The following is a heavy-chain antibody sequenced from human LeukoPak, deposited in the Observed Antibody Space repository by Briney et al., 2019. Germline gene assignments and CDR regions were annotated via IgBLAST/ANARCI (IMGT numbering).Heavy chain of an antibody. D-gene: IGHD1-26*01. Sequence: ASVKVSCKASGYTFTGYYMHWVRQAPGQGLEWMGWINPNSGGTNYAQMFQGRVTMTRDTSISTAYMELSRLRSDDTAVYYCAREEVGATTLIFDYWGQGTLVTVSS. V-gene: IGHV1-2*02. CDR1: GYTFTGYY. CDR3: AREEVGATTLIFDY. J-gene: IGHJ4*02. CDR2: INPNSGGT.